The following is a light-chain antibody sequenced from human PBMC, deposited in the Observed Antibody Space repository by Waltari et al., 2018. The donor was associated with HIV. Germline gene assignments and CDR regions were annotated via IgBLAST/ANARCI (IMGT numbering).Light chain of an antibody. J-gene: IGLJ2*01. CDR1: SSNIGNNY. CDR3: GTWDSSLSAGV. V-gene: IGLV1-51*02. Sequence: QSVLTQPPSVSAAPGQKVNISCSGSSSNIGNNYVPWYQHLPGTAPKLLISENYKRPSGIPDRFSGSKSGTSATLGITGLQPGDEADYYCGTWDSSLSAGVFGGGTKLTVL. CDR2: ENY.